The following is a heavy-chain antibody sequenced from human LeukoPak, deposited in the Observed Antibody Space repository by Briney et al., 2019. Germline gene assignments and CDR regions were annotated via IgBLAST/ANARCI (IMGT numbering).Heavy chain of an antibody. J-gene: IGHJ4*02. CDR3: ARFLRFLEWLPSYYFDY. Sequence: SETLSLTCAVYGGSFSGYYWSWIRQPPWKGLEWIGEINHSGSTNYNPSLKSRVTISVDTSKNQFSLKLSSVTAADTAVYYCARFLRFLEWLPSYYFDYWDQGTLVTVSS. V-gene: IGHV4-34*01. CDR2: INHSGST. CDR1: GGSFSGYY. D-gene: IGHD3-3*01.